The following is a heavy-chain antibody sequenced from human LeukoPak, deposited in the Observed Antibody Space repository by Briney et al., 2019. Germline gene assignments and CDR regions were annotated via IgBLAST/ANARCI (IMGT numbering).Heavy chain of an antibody. D-gene: IGHD2-15*01. CDR1: GFTFSSYS. J-gene: IGHJ4*02. V-gene: IGHV3-21*04. Sequence: GGSLRLSCAASGFTFSSYSMNWVRQAPGKGLEWVSSISSSSSYIYYADSVEGRFTTSRDNAKNSLFLHMNSLRAEDTAVYYCARDGPKIVVVVAALDYWGQGTLVTVSS. CDR2: ISSSSSYI. CDR3: ARDGPKIVVVVAALDY.